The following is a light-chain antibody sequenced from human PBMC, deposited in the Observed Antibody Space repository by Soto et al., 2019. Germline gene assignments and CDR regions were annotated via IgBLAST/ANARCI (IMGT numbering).Light chain of an antibody. CDR3: QQRSTWPLT. V-gene: IGKV3-11*01. Sequence: EIVLTQSPATLSSFPGDRVTLSCRASQNVFTYLAWYQQKPGQSPRLLIYDASNRATGIPARFSGSGSGTDFTPSISSLEPEDFAVYYCQQRSTWPLTFGGGTKVDIK. CDR2: DAS. J-gene: IGKJ4*01. CDR1: QNVFTY.